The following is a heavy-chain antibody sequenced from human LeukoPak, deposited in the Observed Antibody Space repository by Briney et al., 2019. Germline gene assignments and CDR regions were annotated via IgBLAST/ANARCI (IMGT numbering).Heavy chain of an antibody. Sequence: GGSLRLSCAASGFTFSSYGMHWVRQAPGKGLEWVAVIWYDGSNKYYADSVKGRFTISRDNSKNTLYLQMNSLRAEDTAVYYCARDRGIAARRAWFDHWGQGTLVTVSS. V-gene: IGHV3-33*01. CDR2: IWYDGSNK. J-gene: IGHJ5*02. CDR1: GFTFSSYG. CDR3: ARDRGIAARRAWFDH. D-gene: IGHD6-6*01.